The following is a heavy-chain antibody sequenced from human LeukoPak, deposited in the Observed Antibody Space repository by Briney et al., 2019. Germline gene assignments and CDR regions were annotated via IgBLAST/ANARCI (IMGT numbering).Heavy chain of an antibody. CDR2: MNPNSGNT. J-gene: IGHJ6*02. CDR1: GYTFTSYD. Sequence: GASVKVSCKASGYTFTSYDINWARQATGQGLEWMGWMNPNSGNTGYAQKFQGRVTMTRNTSISTAYMELSSLRSEDTAVYYCARGGASSGWWLPHYYYYGMDVWGQGTTVTVSS. V-gene: IGHV1-8*01. D-gene: IGHD6-19*01. CDR3: ARGGASSGWWLPHYYYYGMDV.